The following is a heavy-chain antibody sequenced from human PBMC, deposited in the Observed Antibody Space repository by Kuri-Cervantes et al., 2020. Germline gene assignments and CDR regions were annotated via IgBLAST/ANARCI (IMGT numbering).Heavy chain of an antibody. J-gene: IGHJ6*02. D-gene: IGHD3-3*01. CDR1: GYTFTGYY. CDR3: ARDTQTYYDFWSGYYCGLGCSYYYGMDV. V-gene: IGHV1-2*02. Sequence: ASVKVSCKASGYTFTGYYMHWVRQAPGQGLEWMGWINPNSGGTNYAQKFQGRVTMTRDTSISTAYMELSSLRSEDTAVYYCARDTQTYYDFWSGYYCGLGCSYYYGMDVWGQGTTVTVSS. CDR2: INPNSGGT.